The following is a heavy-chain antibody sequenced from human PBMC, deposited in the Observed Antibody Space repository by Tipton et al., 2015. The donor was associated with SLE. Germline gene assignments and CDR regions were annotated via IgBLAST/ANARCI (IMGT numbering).Heavy chain of an antibody. J-gene: IGHJ4*02. CDR1: GGSFSGYS. V-gene: IGHV4-34*01. CDR2: INHSGST. Sequence: TLSLTCAVYGGSFSGYSWNWIRQPPGKGLEWIGEINHSGSTNYNPSLKSRVSISVDTSKNQFSLKLSSVTAADTAVYYCARQVVYDTSGYYYFDSWGQGTLVTVSS. CDR3: ARQVVYDTSGYYYFDS. D-gene: IGHD3-22*01.